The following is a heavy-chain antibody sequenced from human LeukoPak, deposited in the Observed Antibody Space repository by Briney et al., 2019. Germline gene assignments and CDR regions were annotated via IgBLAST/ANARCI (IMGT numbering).Heavy chain of an antibody. Sequence: SVKVSCKASGGTFSSYAISWVRQAPGQGLEWMGRIIPIFGTANYAQKFQGRVTITTDESTSTAYMELSSLRSEDTAVYYCTRDPSSSSWLPKLARWGQGTLVTVSS. CDR2: IIPIFGTA. J-gene: IGHJ1*01. V-gene: IGHV1-69*05. CDR1: GGTFSSYA. D-gene: IGHD3-22*01. CDR3: TRDPSSSSWLPKLAR.